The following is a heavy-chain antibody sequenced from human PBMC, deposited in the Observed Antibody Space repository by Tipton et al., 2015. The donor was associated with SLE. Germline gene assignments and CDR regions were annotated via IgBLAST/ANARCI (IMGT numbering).Heavy chain of an antibody. J-gene: IGHJ6*02. Sequence: TLSLTCTVSGGSISSHYWSWIRQPPGKGLEWIGYIYYSGSTNYNPSLKSRVTISVDTSKNQFSLKLSSVTAADTAVYYCARGYGSGSYYYGMDVWGQGTTVTVSS. CDR2: IYYSGST. CDR1: GGSISSHY. CDR3: ARGYGSGSYYYGMDV. D-gene: IGHD3-10*01. V-gene: IGHV4-59*11.